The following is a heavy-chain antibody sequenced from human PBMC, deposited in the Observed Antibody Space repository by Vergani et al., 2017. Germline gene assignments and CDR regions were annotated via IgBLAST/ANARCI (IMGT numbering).Heavy chain of an antibody. Sequence: EVQLVESGGGLVQPGRSLRLSCAASGFTFDDYAMHWVRLAPGKGLEWVSGISWNSGSIGYADSVKGRFTISRDNAKNSLYLQMNSLRAEDTALYYCAKDGSGYAYYFDYWGQGTLVTVSS. CDR3: AKDGSGYAYYFDY. CDR1: GFTFDDYA. D-gene: IGHD3-22*01. J-gene: IGHJ4*02. CDR2: ISWNSGSI. V-gene: IGHV3-9*01.